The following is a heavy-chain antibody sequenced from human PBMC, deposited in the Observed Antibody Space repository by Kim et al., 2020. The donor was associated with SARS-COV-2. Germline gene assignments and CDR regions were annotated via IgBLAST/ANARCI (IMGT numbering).Heavy chain of an antibody. V-gene: IGHV3-33*06. CDR3: AKDLVYCSSTSCPSIWYTYYYGMDV. D-gene: IGHD2-2*01. Sequence: GGSLRLSCAASGFTFSSYGMHWVRQAPGKGLEWVAVIWYDGSNKYYADSVKGRFTISRDNSKNTLYLQMNSLRAEDTAVYYCAKDLVYCSSTSCPSIWYTYYYGMDVWGQGTTVTVSS. CDR2: IWYDGSNK. J-gene: IGHJ6*02. CDR1: GFTFSSYG.